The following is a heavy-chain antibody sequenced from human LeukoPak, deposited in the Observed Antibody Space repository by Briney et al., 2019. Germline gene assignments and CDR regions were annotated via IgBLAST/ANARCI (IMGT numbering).Heavy chain of an antibody. J-gene: IGHJ3*02. CDR2: IYSGGSI. CDR1: GFTVSSNY. CDR3: ARDPWGYSTPI. V-gene: IGHV3-53*01. Sequence: GGSLRLSCAASGFTVSSNYMSWVRQAPGKGLEWVSVIYSGGSIHYADSVKGRFTISRDNSKNTLYLQMNSLRAEDTAVYYCARDPWGYSTPIWGQGTMVTVSS. D-gene: IGHD3-16*01.